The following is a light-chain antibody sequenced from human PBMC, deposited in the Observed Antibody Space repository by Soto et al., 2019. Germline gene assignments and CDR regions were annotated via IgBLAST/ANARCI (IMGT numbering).Light chain of an antibody. Sequence: DIMMTQSPDSLSVSLGERATINCKSSQSVLYSSNNRNYLAWYQQKPRQPPKLLIYWASTRESGVPSRFSGSGSGTDFTLTISSLQAEDMAVYYCQQYYDSPWTCGQGTKVEIK. CDR3: QQYYDSPWT. V-gene: IGKV4-1*01. CDR1: QSVLYSSNNRNY. J-gene: IGKJ1*01. CDR2: WAS.